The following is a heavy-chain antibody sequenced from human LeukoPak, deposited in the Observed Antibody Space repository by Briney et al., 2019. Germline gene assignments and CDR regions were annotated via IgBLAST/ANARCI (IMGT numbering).Heavy chain of an antibody. D-gene: IGHD1-14*01. V-gene: IGHV1-3*01. Sequence: ASVKVSCKASGYTFSDYAMHWVRQAPGQRFEWMGWIDADNGDTRYSQKFQGRVTITADESTSTAYMELSSLRSEDTAVYYCARDLVGNQGLFDYWGQGTLVTVSS. CDR1: GYTFSDYA. J-gene: IGHJ4*02. CDR2: IDADNGDT. CDR3: ARDLVGNQGLFDY.